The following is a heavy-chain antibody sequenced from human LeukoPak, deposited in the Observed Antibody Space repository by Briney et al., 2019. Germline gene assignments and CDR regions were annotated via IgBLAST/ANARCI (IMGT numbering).Heavy chain of an antibody. CDR2: IIPIFGTA. Sequence: GASVKVSCKASGYTSTSYGISWVRQAPGQGLEWMGGIIPIFGTANYAQKFQGRVTITADKSTSTAYMELSSLRSEDTAVYYCARGMIDYYYYYMDVWGKGTTVTVSS. J-gene: IGHJ6*03. CDR1: GYTSTSYG. CDR3: ARGMIDYYYYYMDV. D-gene: IGHD3-16*01. V-gene: IGHV1-69*06.